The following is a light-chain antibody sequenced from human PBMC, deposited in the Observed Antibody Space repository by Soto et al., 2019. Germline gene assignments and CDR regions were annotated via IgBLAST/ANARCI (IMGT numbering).Light chain of an antibody. CDR1: QSVSSY. Sequence: EIVLTQSPGTLSFAPWERATLSFRASQSVSSYLAWYQQKPGQAPRLLIYGVSSRATGIPDRFSGSGSGTDFTLTISRLEPEDFAVYYCQQYVTSPLTFGGGTKVDIK. V-gene: IGKV3-20*01. CDR2: GVS. CDR3: QQYVTSPLT. J-gene: IGKJ4*01.